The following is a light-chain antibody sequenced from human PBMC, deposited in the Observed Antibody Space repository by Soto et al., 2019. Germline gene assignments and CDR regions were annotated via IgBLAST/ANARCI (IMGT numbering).Light chain of an antibody. CDR2: KAS. CDR1: QSISSW. CDR3: QQYNSYQYT. Sequence: DIQMTQSPSTLSASIGDRVTITCRASQSISSWLAWYQQKPGKAPKLLIYKASSLESGVPSRFSGSGSGTEFTLTISSLHPDDFATYYCQQYNSYQYTFGQGTNVDIK. V-gene: IGKV1-5*03. J-gene: IGKJ2*01.